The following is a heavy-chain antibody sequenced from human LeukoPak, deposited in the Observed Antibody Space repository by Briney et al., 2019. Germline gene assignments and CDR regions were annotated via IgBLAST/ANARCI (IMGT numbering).Heavy chain of an antibody. CDR1: GFTFSSYG. Sequence: GRSLRLSCAASGFTFSSYGMHWVRQAPGKGLEWGAVISYDGSNKYYADSVKGGFTISRDNSKNTLYLQMNSLRAEDTAVYYCAKDGRIAAAGTRGRQPFDYWGQGTLVTVSS. V-gene: IGHV3-30*18. D-gene: IGHD6-13*01. J-gene: IGHJ4*02. CDR3: AKDGRIAAAGTRGRQPFDY. CDR2: ISYDGSNK.